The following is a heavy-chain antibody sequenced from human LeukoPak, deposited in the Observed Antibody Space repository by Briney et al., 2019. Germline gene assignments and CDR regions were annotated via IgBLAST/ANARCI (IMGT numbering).Heavy chain of an antibody. J-gene: IGHJ4*02. Sequence: EASVKVSCKASGGTFSSYAISWVRPAPGQGLEWMGGIIPIFGTANYAQKFQGRVTITADESTSTAYMQLSSLRSEDTAVYYCAVGSSSGERYWGQGTLVTVSS. CDR2: IIPIFGTA. D-gene: IGHD6-6*01. CDR1: GGTFSSYA. V-gene: IGHV1-69*13. CDR3: AVGSSSGERY.